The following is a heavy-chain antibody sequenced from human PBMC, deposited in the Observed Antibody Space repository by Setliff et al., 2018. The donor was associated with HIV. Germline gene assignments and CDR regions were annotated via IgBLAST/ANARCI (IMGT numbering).Heavy chain of an antibody. CDR1: GYNFVDYS. CDR2: IYPVDPET. D-gene: IGHD2-2*01. CDR3: ARPRGNDYAGSGFDN. J-gene: IGHJ4*02. Sequence: ESLKISCQGSGYNFVDYSIAWVRQVPGKGLEWMGIIYPVDPETRYSPSFQGQVTISADKSINTAYLQWTTLKASDSAMYYCARPRGNDYAGSGFDNWGQGTLVTVSS. V-gene: IGHV5-51*01.